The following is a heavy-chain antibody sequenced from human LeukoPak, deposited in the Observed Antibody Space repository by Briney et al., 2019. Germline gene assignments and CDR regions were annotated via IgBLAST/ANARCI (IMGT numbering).Heavy chain of an antibody. V-gene: IGHV3-23*01. D-gene: IGHD3-16*01. CDR2: ISGSGGST. Sequence: GGSLRLSCTASGFTFGDYAMSWFRQAPGKGLEWVSLISGSGGSTYYADSVKGRFTISRDNSKNTLYLQMNSLRAEDTAVFYCAKDRDDYVWGSYLGAFDIWGQGTMVTVSS. J-gene: IGHJ3*02. CDR1: GFTFGDYA. CDR3: AKDRDDYVWGSYLGAFDI.